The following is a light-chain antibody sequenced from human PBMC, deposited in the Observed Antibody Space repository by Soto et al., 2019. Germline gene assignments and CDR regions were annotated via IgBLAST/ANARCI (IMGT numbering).Light chain of an antibody. J-gene: IGLJ1*01. CDR1: SSDVGGYNY. Sequence: QSAPTQPASVSGSPGQSITISCTGTSSDVGGYNYVSWYQQYPGKAAKFMIYGVTNRPSGVSNRFSGSKTGNTASLTISGLQAEEEAYYYCFSHRSGDSHVFGTGTKVTVL. V-gene: IGLV2-14*01. CDR3: FSHRSGDSHV. CDR2: GVT.